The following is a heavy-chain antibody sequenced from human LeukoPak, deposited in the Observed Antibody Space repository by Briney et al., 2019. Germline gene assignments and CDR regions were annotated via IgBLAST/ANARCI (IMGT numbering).Heavy chain of an antibody. CDR1: GYTFTGYY. Sequence: ASVKVSCKASGYTFTGYYMHWVRQAPGQGLEWMGWINPNSGGTNYAQKFQGRVTMTRDTSISTAYMELSRLRSDDTAVYYCAREFHCSSTSCYTGVVDYWGQGTLVTVSS. CDR3: AREFHCSSTSCYTGVVDY. J-gene: IGHJ4*02. V-gene: IGHV1-2*02. CDR2: INPNSGGT. D-gene: IGHD2-2*02.